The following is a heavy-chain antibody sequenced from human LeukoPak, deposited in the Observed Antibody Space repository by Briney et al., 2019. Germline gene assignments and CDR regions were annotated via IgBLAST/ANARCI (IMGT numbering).Heavy chain of an antibody. J-gene: IGHJ4*02. CDR3: VRGTQIFDF. V-gene: IGHV3-74*01. D-gene: IGHD2-2*01. Sequence: PGGSLRLSCAASGFTFSSSWMHWVRQAPGKGLVWVSRIASDGRDTRYADSVKGRFTISRDNANDTLYLQMNSLRAEDTAVYYCVRGTQIFDFWGQGTLVTVSS. CDR2: IASDGRDT. CDR1: GFTFSSSW.